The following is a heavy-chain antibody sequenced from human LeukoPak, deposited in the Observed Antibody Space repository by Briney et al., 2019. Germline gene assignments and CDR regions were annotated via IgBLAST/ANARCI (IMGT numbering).Heavy chain of an antibody. V-gene: IGHV1-2*02. J-gene: IGHJ4*02. CDR3: ARVSSGWPPFDY. CDR1: GYTFSGFY. Sequence: ASVKVSCKASGYTFSGFYIHWVRQAPGQGLEWMGWINPNSGGTNYAQKFQGRVTMTRDTSISTAYMELSRLRSDDTAVYYCARVSSGWPPFDYWGQGTLVTVSS. CDR2: INPNSGGT. D-gene: IGHD6-19*01.